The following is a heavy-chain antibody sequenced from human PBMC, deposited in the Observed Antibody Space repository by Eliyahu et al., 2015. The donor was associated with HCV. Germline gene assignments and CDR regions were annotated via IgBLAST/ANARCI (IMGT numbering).Heavy chain of an antibody. CDR1: GFTFXSXS. CDR2: ISSSSSYI. J-gene: IGHJ2*01. Sequence: EVQLVESGGGLVKPGGSLRLSCAASGFTFXSXSMNWVRQAPGKGLEWVSSISSSSSYIYYADSVKGRFTISRDNAKNSLYLQMNSLRAEDTAVYYCARDHGIAAAVGLSWYFDLWGRGTLVTVSS. V-gene: IGHV3-21*01. CDR3: ARDHGIAAAVGLSWYFDL. D-gene: IGHD6-13*01.